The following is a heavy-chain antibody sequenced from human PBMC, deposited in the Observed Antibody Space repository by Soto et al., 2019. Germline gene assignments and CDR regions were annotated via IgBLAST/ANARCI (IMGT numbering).Heavy chain of an antibody. J-gene: IGHJ4*02. CDR3: SRGILV. D-gene: IGHD5-18*01. V-gene: IGHV4-31*03. CDR2: ISYGGST. CDR1: GGSINSGGYC. Sequence: QVQLQESGPGLVKPSQTLSLTCTVSGGSINSGGYCWSWIRQHPGKGLDWIGCISYGGSTSYNPSLKSRVTISVDTSKNQFSLQLSSVTAADTAVYYGSRGILVWGQGTLITVSS.